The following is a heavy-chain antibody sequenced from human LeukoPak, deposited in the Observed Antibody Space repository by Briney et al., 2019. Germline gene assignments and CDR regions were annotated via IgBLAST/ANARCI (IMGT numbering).Heavy chain of an antibody. Sequence: SETLSLTCAVYGGSFSGYYWSWIRQPPGKGLEWIGEINHSGSTNYNPSLKSRVTILVDTSKNQFSLKLSSVTAADTAVYYCARGGIAVAGMGFDYWGQGTLVTVSS. D-gene: IGHD6-19*01. CDR3: ARGGIAVAGMGFDY. CDR2: INHSGST. J-gene: IGHJ4*02. V-gene: IGHV4-34*01. CDR1: GGSFSGYY.